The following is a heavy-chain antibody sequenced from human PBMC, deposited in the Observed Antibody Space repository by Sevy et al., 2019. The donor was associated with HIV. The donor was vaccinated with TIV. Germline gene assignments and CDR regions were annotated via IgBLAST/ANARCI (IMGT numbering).Heavy chain of an antibody. Sequence: ASVKVSCKASGGIFRSYGISWVRQASGQGLEWMGGIIPMFGTADYAQKFQGRVTITAVESTSTAYMYLGSLRSEDTAVYYCARWDYGDYVRWFDSWGQGTLVTVSS. J-gene: IGHJ5*01. D-gene: IGHD4-17*01. CDR1: GGIFRSYG. CDR3: ARWDYGDYVRWFDS. V-gene: IGHV1-69*13. CDR2: IIPMFGTA.